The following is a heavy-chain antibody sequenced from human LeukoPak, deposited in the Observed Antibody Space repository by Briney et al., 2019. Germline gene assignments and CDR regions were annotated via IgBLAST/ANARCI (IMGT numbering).Heavy chain of an antibody. CDR1: GGSISSSSYY. D-gene: IGHD3-10*01. CDR3: ARHHGTMARGYYYYGMDV. Sequence: SETLSLTCTVSGGSISSSSYYWGWIRQPPGKGLEWIGSIYYSGSTYYNPSLKSRVTISVDTSKNQFSLKLSSVTAADTAVYYCARHHGTMARGYYYYGMDVWGQGTTATVSS. CDR2: IYYSGST. V-gene: IGHV4-39*01. J-gene: IGHJ6*02.